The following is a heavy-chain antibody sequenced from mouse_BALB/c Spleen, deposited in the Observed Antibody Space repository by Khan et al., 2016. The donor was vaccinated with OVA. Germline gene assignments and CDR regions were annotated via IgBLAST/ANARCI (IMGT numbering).Heavy chain of an antibody. D-gene: IGHD1-1*01. Sequence: QIQLVQSGPEMKKPGETVKISCKASGYTFTNYGMNWVKQSPGKALKWMGWINTFTGEPTYADDFKGRFALSLETSASTASLQINNLKNEDTATXFCATPHYFSCSVEQWGQGTSVTVSS. CDR2: INTFTGEP. V-gene: IGHV9-3-1*01. CDR3: ATPHYFSCSVEQ. CDR1: GYTFTNYG. J-gene: IGHJ4*01.